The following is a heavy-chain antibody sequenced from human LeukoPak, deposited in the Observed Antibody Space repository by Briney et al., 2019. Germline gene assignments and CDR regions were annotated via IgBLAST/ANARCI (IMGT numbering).Heavy chain of an antibody. CDR2: IWYAGSNK. D-gene: IGHD6-19*01. Sequence: GGSLRLSCAASGFTFSSYGMHWVRQAPGKGLEWVAVIWYAGSNKYYADSVKGRFTISRDNSKNTLYLQMNSLRAEDTAVYYCAKAGDSSGWYDPRDYWGQGTLVTVSS. CDR1: GFTFSSYG. V-gene: IGHV3-33*06. J-gene: IGHJ4*02. CDR3: AKAGDSSGWYDPRDY.